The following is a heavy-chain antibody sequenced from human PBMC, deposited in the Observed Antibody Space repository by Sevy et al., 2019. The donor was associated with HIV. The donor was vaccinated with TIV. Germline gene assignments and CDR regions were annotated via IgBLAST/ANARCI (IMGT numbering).Heavy chain of an antibody. CDR2: ISGSGGST. CDR1: GFTFSSYA. J-gene: IGHJ6*02. V-gene: IGHV3-23*01. D-gene: IGHD6-13*01. CDR3: AKEKAAGRYYYYGMDV. Sequence: GGSLRLSCAASGFTFSSYAMHWVRQAPGKGLEWVAVISGSGGSTYYADSVKGRFTISRDNSKNTLYLQMNSLRAEDTAVYYCAKEKAAGRYYYYGMDVWGQGTTVTVSS.